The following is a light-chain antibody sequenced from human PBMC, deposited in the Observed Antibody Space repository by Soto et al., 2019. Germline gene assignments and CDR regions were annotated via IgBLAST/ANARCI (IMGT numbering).Light chain of an antibody. CDR3: HKFNTAPLT. V-gene: IGKV1-27*01. J-gene: IGKJ5*01. CDR1: HDISVY. Sequence: DIQMTQSPSSLSASVADRVTITCRASHDISVYLAWYQHKPGKVPKLLIYSASTLQSGVPSRFSGSGSGTDFTLTISSLQPEDVATYYCHKFNTAPLTFGQGTRLEIK. CDR2: SAS.